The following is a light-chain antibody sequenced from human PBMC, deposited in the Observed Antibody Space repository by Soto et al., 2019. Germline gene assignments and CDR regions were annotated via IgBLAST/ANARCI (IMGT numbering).Light chain of an antibody. J-gene: IGKJ2*01. CDR2: AAS. CDR1: QSVSNY. V-gene: IGKV1-39*01. Sequence: DIQMTQSPSSLSASVGDRVTITCRASQSVSNYLNWYQQKVGKAPDLLIFAASSLQSGVPSRFSGGGSGTDFTLTISRLQPEDFATYYCQQSYTTPHTVGQGTKLEIK. CDR3: QQSYTTPHT.